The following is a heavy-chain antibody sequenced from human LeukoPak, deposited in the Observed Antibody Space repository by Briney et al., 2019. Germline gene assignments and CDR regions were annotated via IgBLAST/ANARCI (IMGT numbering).Heavy chain of an antibody. Sequence: GGSLRLSCAASGFTFSSYAMSWVRQAPGKGLEWVSAISGSGGSTYYADSVKGRFTISRDNSKNTPYLQMNSLRAEDTAVYYCTSYYLYLFDYWGQGTLVTVSS. J-gene: IGHJ4*02. V-gene: IGHV3-23*01. CDR1: GFTFSSYA. CDR3: TSYYLYLFDY. D-gene: IGHD2-21*01. CDR2: ISGSGGST.